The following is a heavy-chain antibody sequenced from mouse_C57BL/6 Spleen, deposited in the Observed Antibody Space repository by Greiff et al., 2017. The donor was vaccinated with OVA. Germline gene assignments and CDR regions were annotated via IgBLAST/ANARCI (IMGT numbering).Heavy chain of an antibody. J-gene: IGHJ1*03. V-gene: IGHV5-17*01. Sequence: DVKLVESGGGLVKPGGSLKLSCAASGFTFSDYGMHWVRQAPEKGLEWVAYISSGSSTIYYADTVKGRFTISRDNAKNTLFLQMTSLRSEDTAMYYCARDYYGSSYEYFDVWGTGTTVTVSS. D-gene: IGHD1-1*01. CDR3: ARDYYGSSYEYFDV. CDR1: GFTFSDYG. CDR2: ISSGSSTI.